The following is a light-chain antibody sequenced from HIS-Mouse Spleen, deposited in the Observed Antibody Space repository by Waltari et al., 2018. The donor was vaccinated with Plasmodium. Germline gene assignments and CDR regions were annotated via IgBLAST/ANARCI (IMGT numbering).Light chain of an antibody. CDR1: QSISSY. J-gene: IGKJ1*01. Sequence: DIQMTQSPSSLSASVADRVTITCRASQSISSYLNWYQQNPGKAPKLLIYAASSLQSGVPSRFSGSGSETDFTLTISSLQPEYFATYYCQQSYSTWTFGQGTKVEIK. V-gene: IGKV1-39*01. CDR3: QQSYSTWT. CDR2: AAS.